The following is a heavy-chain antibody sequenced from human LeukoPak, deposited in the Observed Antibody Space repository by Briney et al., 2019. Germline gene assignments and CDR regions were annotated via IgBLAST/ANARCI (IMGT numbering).Heavy chain of an antibody. J-gene: IGHJ3*02. V-gene: IGHV4-34*01. CDR3: ARQDIVVVPAALDAFDI. CDR2: INHSGST. CDR1: GGSFSGYY. Sequence: PSETLSLTCAVYGGSFSGYYWSWIRQPPGKGLEWIGEINHSGSTNYNPSLKSRVTISVDTSKNQFSLKLSSVTAADTAVYYCARQDIVVVPAALDAFDIWGQGTMVTVSS. D-gene: IGHD2-2*01.